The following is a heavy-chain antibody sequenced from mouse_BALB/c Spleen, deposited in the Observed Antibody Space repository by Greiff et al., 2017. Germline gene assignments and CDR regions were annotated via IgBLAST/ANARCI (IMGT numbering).Heavy chain of an antibody. Sequence: QVQLQQSGAELVRPGSSVKISCKASGYAFSSYWMNWVKQRPGQGLEWIGQIYPGDGDTNYNGKFKGKATLTADKSSSTAYMQLISLTSEDSAVYFCARCGSLYYFDYWGQGTTLTVSS. CDR3: ARCGSLYYFDY. D-gene: IGHD1-1*01. J-gene: IGHJ2*01. CDR2: IYPGDGDT. CDR1: GYAFSSYW. V-gene: IGHV1-80*01.